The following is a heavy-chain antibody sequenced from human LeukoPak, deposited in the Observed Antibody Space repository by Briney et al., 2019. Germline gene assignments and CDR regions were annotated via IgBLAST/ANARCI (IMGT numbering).Heavy chain of an antibody. V-gene: IGHV4-59*08. CDR3: ARHYFYCSSTSCYRAAFDI. D-gene: IGHD2-2*02. CDR1: GGSFSGYY. CDR2: IYYSGST. Sequence: SETLSLTCAVYGGSFSGYYWSWIRQPPGKGLEWIGYIYYSGSTNYNPSLKSRVTISVDTSKNQFSLKLSSVTAADTAVYYCARHYFYCSSTSCYRAAFDIWGQGTMVTVSS. J-gene: IGHJ3*02.